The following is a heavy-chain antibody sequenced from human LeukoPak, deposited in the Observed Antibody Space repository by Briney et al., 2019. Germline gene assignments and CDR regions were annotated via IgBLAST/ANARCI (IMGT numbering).Heavy chain of an antibody. V-gene: IGHV4-34*01. J-gene: IGHJ4*02. CDR1: GGSFSGYY. Sequence: SETLSLTCAVYGGSFSGYYWTWIRQPPGKGLEWIGEINHSGSTNYNPSLKSRVTVSVDTSKNQFSLKLSSVTAADTAVYYCARVYGDYEDYWGQGTLVTVSS. D-gene: IGHD4-17*01. CDR2: INHSGST. CDR3: ARVYGDYEDY.